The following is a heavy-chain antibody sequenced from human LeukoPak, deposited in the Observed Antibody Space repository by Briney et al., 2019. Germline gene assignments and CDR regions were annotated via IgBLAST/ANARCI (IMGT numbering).Heavy chain of an antibody. D-gene: IGHD4-17*01. V-gene: IGHV4-59*01. CDR1: GASITTSY. Sequence: SETQSLTCTVSGASITTSYWSWIRQPPGKGLEWIGYIYYSGGTNYNPSLKSRVTISVDTSKNQFSLKLGSVTAADTAVYFCARGPVTTGYFAYWGQGTLVTVSS. CDR3: ARGPVTTGYFAY. CDR2: IYYSGGT. J-gene: IGHJ4*02.